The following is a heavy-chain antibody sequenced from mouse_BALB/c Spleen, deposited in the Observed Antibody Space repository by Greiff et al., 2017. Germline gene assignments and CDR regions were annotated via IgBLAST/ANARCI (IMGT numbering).Heavy chain of an antibody. CDR3: AFITTATRAIDY. D-gene: IGHD1-2*01. V-gene: IGHV1-67*01. CDR1: GYTFTDYA. CDR2: ISTYYGNT. J-gene: IGHJ4*01. Sequence: VQLQQSGPELVRPGVSVKISCKGSGYTFTDYAMHWVKQSHAKSLEWIGVISTYYGNTNYNQKFKGKATMTVDKSTSTAYMELARLTSEDSAIYYCAFITTATRAIDYWGQGTSVTVSS.